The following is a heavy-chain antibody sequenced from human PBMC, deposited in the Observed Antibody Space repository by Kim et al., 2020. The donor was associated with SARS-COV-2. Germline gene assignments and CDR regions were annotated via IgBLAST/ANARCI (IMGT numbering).Heavy chain of an antibody. CDR3: AKDSGPGDCYSAMCNWFDP. Sequence: GGSLRLSCAASGFTFDDYAMHWVRQAPGKGLEWVSLISGDGGSTYYADSVKGRFTISRDNSKNSLYLQMNSLRTEDTALYYCAKDSGPGDCYSAMCNWFDPWGQGTLVTVSS. D-gene: IGHD2-21*01. J-gene: IGHJ5*02. CDR2: ISGDGGST. CDR1: GFTFDDYA. V-gene: IGHV3-43*02.